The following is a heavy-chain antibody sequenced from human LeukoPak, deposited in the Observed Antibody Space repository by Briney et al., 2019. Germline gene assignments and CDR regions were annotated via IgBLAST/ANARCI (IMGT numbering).Heavy chain of an antibody. J-gene: IGHJ2*01. V-gene: IGHV4-59*01. CDR1: GGSISSYY. Sequence: SETLSLTCTVSGGSISSYYWSWIRQPPGKGLDWIGYIYYSGSTNYNPSLKSRVPISVDTSKNQFSLKLSSVTAADTAVYYCARARGRHIVVVTAINDWYFDLWGRGTLVTVSS. D-gene: IGHD2-21*02. CDR2: IYYSGST. CDR3: ARARGRHIVVVTAINDWYFDL.